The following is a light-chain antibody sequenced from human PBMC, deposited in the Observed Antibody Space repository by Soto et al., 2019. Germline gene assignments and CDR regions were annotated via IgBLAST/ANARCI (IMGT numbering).Light chain of an antibody. CDR1: SSDVGSYNS. J-gene: IGLJ2*01. CDR2: GVT. Sequence: QSALTQPHSLSGSPGQSLTISCTGTSSDVGSYNSVSWYQQHPDKAPKLMIFGVTKRPSGVPDRFSGSKSGNTASLTISGLQPEDEADYYCCSYAGSYTLLFGGGTKLTVL. CDR3: CSYAGSYTLL. V-gene: IGLV2-11*01.